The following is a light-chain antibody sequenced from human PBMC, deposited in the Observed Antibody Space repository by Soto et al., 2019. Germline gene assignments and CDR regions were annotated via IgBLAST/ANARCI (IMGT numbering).Light chain of an antibody. CDR3: QTYDSSLSGLFV. Sequence: QSVLTQPPSVSGAPGQRVPISCTGSSSNIGAGYDVHWYQQLPGTAPKLLIFGNGNRPSGVPDRFSGSKSDTSASLAITGLQAEDEADYYCQTYDSSLSGLFVFGTGTKVTVL. V-gene: IGLV1-40*01. CDR1: SSNIGAGYD. CDR2: GNG. J-gene: IGLJ1*01.